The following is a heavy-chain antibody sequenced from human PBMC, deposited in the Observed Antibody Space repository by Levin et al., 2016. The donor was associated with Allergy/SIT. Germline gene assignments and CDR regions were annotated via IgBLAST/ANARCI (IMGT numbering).Heavy chain of an antibody. CDR1: GFTVSSNY. Sequence: GESLKISCAASGFTVSSNYMSWVRQAPGKGLEWVSVIYSGGSTYYADSVKGRFTISRDNSKNTLYLQMNSLRAEDTAVYYCASVGRDGYNWAYWGQGTLVTVSS. D-gene: IGHD5-24*01. CDR2: IYSGGST. CDR3: ASVGRDGYNWAY. J-gene: IGHJ4*02. V-gene: IGHV3-53*01.